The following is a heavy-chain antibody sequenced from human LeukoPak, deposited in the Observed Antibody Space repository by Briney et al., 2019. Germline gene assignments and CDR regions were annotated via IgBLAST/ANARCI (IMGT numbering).Heavy chain of an antibody. CDR2: IHHSGYT. V-gene: IGHV4-31*03. D-gene: IGHD6-13*01. J-gene: IGHJ6*02. CDR1: GDSIDSGGFY. CDR3: ARDNLVAAAGYYYYGMDV. Sequence: SETLSLTCTVSGDSIDSGGFYWTWIRQRPGKGLECIGYIHHSGYTNYNPSLRTRVIMSTDTSKNQFSLKLSSVTAADTAVYYCARDNLVAAAGYYYYGMDVWGQGTTVTVSS.